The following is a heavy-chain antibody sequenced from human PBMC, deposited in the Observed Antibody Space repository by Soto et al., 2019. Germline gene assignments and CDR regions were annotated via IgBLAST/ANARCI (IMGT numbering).Heavy chain of an antibody. V-gene: IGHV3-74*01. D-gene: IGHD2-15*01. CDR3: VRAGGTCSRGISIHKYFYGMDV. J-gene: IGHJ6*02. CDR2: INSDGSST. Sequence: EVQLVESGGGLVQRGGSMRVSCAASGFTFSRFWMHWARQAPGMGLVWVSRINSDGSSTNYAYSSKGRSTISRDNAKKTSYLQTNSLRVADTAVYYCVRAGGTCSRGISIHKYFYGMDVWCQGTTVTVSS. CDR1: GFTFSRFW.